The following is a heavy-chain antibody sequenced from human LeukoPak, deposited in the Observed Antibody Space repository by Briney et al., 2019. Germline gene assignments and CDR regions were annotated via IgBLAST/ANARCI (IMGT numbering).Heavy chain of an antibody. CDR2: ISGSGGST. J-gene: IGHJ3*02. CDR1: GFTFSSYG. Sequence: PGGSLRLSCAASGFTFSSYGMSWVRQAPGKGLEWVSAISGSGGSTYYADSVKGRFTISRDNSKNTLYLQMNSLRSEDTAVYYCARAPEPITMIAILFNDAFDIWGQGTMVTVSS. V-gene: IGHV3-23*01. CDR3: ARAPEPITMIAILFNDAFDI. D-gene: IGHD3-22*01.